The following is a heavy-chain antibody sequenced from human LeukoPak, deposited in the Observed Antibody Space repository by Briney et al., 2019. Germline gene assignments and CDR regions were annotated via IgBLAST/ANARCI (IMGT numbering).Heavy chain of an antibody. D-gene: IGHD6-19*01. V-gene: IGHV3-21*01. CDR2: ISSSSSYI. Sequence: GGSLKLSCAASGFTFSAYWMHWVRQAPGKGLEWVSSISSSSSYIYYADSLKGRFTISRDNAKNSVYLQMNSLRADDTAVYYCASRKEQLGWYYFDFWGQGTLVTVSS. CDR1: GFTFSAYW. CDR3: ASRKEQLGWYYFDF. J-gene: IGHJ4*02.